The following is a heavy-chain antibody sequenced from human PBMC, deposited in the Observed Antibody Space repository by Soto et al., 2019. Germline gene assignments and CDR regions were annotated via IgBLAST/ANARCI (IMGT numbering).Heavy chain of an antibody. J-gene: IGHJ4*02. D-gene: IGHD5-12*01. CDR2: IYSSGYT. V-gene: IGHV4-59*01. CDR3: ARGGGYNFGIDY. Sequence: SETLSPTCNVSGDTMSGYYWSWIRQPPGKGLEWIGYIYSSGYTNYNPSLKNRGTISVDPPKKQFFLNLRSVTAAETAVYYCARGGGYNFGIDYWGRGILVTVSS. CDR1: GDTMSGYY.